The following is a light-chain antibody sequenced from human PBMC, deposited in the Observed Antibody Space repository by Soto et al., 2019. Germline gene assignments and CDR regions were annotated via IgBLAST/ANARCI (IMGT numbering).Light chain of an antibody. V-gene: IGLV2-14*01. Sequence: QSALTQPASVSGSPGQSITISRTGTSSDVGGYNYVSWYQQHPGKAPKPMIYDVSNRPSGVSNRFSGSKSGNTASLTISGLQAEDEADYYCSSYTSSSTYVFGTGTKVTVL. CDR3: SSYTSSSTYV. CDR2: DVS. J-gene: IGLJ1*01. CDR1: SSDVGGYNY.